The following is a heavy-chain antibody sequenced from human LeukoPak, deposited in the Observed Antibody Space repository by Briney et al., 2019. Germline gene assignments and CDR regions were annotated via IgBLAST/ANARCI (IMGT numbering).Heavy chain of an antibody. Sequence: SETLSLTCTVSGASISSYYWSWIRQPPGKGLEWIGEINHSGSTNYNPSLKSRVTISVDTSKNQFSLKLSSVTAADTAVYYCARDLRPDAFDIWGQGTMVTVSS. J-gene: IGHJ3*02. CDR1: GASISSYY. CDR3: ARDLRPDAFDI. V-gene: IGHV4-34*01. CDR2: INHSGST.